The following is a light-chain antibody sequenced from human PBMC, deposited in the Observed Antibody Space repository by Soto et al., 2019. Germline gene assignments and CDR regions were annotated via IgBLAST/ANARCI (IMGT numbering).Light chain of an antibody. J-gene: IGKJ2*01. CDR1: QSVSSSY. CDR3: QQYGSSSMYT. V-gene: IGKV3-20*01. CDR2: GAS. Sequence: EIVLTQSPGPLSLSPGERATLSCRASQSVSSSYLAWYQQKPGQAPRLLIYGASSRATGIPDRFSGSGSGTDITRTISRLEAEDFAVYYCQQYGSSSMYTFDQGIKLEIK.